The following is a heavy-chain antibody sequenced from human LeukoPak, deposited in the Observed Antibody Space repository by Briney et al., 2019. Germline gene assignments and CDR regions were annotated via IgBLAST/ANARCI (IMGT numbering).Heavy chain of an antibody. J-gene: IGHJ4*02. CDR1: GYTFTGYY. D-gene: IGHD4-17*01. V-gene: IGHV1-18*04. Sequence: GASVKVSCKASGYTFTGYYMHWVRQAPGQGLEWMGWISAYNGNTNYAQKLQGRVTMTTDTSTSTAYMELRSLRSDDTAVYYCARDKRYGDYTVDYWGQGTLVTVSS. CDR3: ARDKRYGDYTVDY. CDR2: ISAYNGNT.